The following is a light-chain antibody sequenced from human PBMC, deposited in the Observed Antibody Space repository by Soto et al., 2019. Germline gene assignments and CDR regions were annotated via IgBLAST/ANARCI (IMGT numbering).Light chain of an antibody. Sequence: EIVLTQSPGTLSLSPGERATFSCRASQSVSSSYIAWYQQKRGQAPRRLIYGASIRATGIPDRFSGSGSGTDFTLTISRLEPEDFALYYCQQFSSYPLTFGGGTKVDIK. V-gene: IGKV3-20*01. CDR2: GAS. CDR1: QSVSSSY. J-gene: IGKJ4*01. CDR3: QQFSSYPLT.